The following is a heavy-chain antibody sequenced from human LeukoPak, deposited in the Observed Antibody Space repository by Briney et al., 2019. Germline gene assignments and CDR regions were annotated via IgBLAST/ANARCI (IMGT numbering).Heavy chain of an antibody. D-gene: IGHD3-10*01. V-gene: IGHV3-30*03. CDR1: GFSFSSYG. CDR2: ISFDGSNK. Sequence: GGSLRLSCAASGFSFSSYGMHWVRQAPGKGLEWVAGISFDGSNKYYADSLKGRFTISRDNSKNTLYMQMNSLRVEDTAVYYCCWGLFYCDYLGQGTLVTVSS. J-gene: IGHJ4*02. CDR3: CWGLFYCDY.